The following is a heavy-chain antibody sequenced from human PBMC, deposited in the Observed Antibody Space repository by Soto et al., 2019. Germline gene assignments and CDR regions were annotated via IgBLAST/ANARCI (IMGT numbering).Heavy chain of an antibody. V-gene: IGHV1-18*01. CDR3: ARSTGTTKPSPFDY. J-gene: IGHJ4*02. D-gene: IGHD1-7*01. Sequence: APVKASCKASGYTFTSYGISWVRQAPGQGLEWMGWISAYNGNTNYAQKLQGRVTMTTDTSTSTAYMELRSLRSDDTAVYYCARSTGTTKPSPFDYWGQATLVTVSS. CDR1: GYTFTSYG. CDR2: ISAYNGNT.